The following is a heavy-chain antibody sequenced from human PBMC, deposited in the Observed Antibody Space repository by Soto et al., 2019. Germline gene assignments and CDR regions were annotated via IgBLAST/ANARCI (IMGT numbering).Heavy chain of an antibody. V-gene: IGHV4-34*01. CDR1: GDSLSGYA. J-gene: IGHJ5*02. CDR2: ITFRGVT. Sequence: SETVSLTCDVHGDSLSGYAWSWIRQPPGKGLEWIGEITFRGVTNYHPSLKGRVSMSVDTSKNRISLNVSSVTAADTALYFCARKLEASVRHVEWFSYKWFDPWGPGTLVTVSS. D-gene: IGHD3-9*01. CDR3: ARKLEASVRHVEWFSYKWFDP.